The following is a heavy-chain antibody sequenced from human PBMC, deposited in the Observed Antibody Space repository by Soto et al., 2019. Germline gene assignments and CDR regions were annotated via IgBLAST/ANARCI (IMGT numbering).Heavy chain of an antibody. V-gene: IGHV4-31*03. Sequence: SETLSLTCTVSGASISSGYYWAWIRQHPGKGLEWIGYIYYNGNTFYNPSLKSRLTISLDTSKTQFSLKLSSVTAADAAMYYCARALRSYYFDYWGQGTLVTVSS. D-gene: IGHD3-16*02. CDR2: IYYNGNT. J-gene: IGHJ4*02. CDR3: ARALRSYYFDY. CDR1: GASISSGYY.